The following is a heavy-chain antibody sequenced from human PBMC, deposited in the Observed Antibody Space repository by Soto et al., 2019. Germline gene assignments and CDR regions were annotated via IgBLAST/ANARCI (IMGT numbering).Heavy chain of an antibody. CDR3: ARAVGVATEFDY. CDR1: GYTFTSYA. Sequence: GASVQVSCKASGYTFTSYAMHWVRQAPGQGLEWMGWISAYNGNTNYAQKLQGRVTMTTDTSTSTAYMELRSLRSDDTAVYYCARAVGVATEFDYWGQGTLVTVSS. V-gene: IGHV1-18*01. D-gene: IGHD5-12*01. J-gene: IGHJ4*02. CDR2: ISAYNGNT.